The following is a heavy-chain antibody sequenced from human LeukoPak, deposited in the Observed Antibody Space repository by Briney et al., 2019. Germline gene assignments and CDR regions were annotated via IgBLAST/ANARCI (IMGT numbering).Heavy chain of an antibody. V-gene: IGHV1-8*01. CDR2: INPNSGNT. CDR3: ARGHYGSGSSRFDY. Sequence: ASVKVFCKASGYTFTSYDINWVRQATGQGLEWMGWINPNSGNTGYAQKFQGRVTMTRNTSISTAYMELSSLRSEDTAVYYCARGHYGSGSSRFDYWGQGTLVTVSS. J-gene: IGHJ4*02. CDR1: GYTFTSYD. D-gene: IGHD3-10*01.